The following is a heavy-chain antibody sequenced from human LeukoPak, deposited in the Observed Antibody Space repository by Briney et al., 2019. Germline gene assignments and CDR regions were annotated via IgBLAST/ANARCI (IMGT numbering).Heavy chain of an antibody. CDR3: TRSSVQGWFDP. V-gene: IGHV3-7*01. CDR2: IKKDGTET. Sequence: GGSLRLSCVGSGFSFSSYSMTWVRQPPGKGLEWVANIKKDGTETFYVDSVKGRFTISRDNAKNSVYLQMNSLRGEDTAVYYCTRSSVQGWFDPWGQGTLVTVSS. CDR1: GFSFSSYS. J-gene: IGHJ5*02.